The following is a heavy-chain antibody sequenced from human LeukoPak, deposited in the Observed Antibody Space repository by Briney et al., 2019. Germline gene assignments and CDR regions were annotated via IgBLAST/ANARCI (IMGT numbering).Heavy chain of an antibody. CDR1: GGSISSSNYF. Sequence: SETLSLTCTVSGGSISSSNYFWGWIRQAPGKGLEWIGSIYYSGSTYYNPSLKSRVTISADMSKNQFSLRLYSVTAADTAVYYCGRDSVEMGTIHSDYWGQGTLVTVSS. V-gene: IGHV4-39*07. CDR3: GRDSVEMGTIHSDY. J-gene: IGHJ4*02. CDR2: IYYSGST. D-gene: IGHD5-24*01.